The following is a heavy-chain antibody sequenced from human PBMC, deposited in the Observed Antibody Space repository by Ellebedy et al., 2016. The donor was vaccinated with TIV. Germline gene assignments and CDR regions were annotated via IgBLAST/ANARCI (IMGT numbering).Heavy chain of an antibody. CDR2: IYYSGST. Sequence: SETLSLTCTVSGGSISSYPYYWSWIRQPPGKGLEWIGYIYYSGSTNYNPSLKSRVTISVDTSKNQLSLKLSSVTAADTAIYYCARVSVGQQLEDWGQGTLVTVSS. J-gene: IGHJ4*02. CDR3: ARVSVGQQLED. V-gene: IGHV4-61*01. D-gene: IGHD6-13*01. CDR1: GGSISSYPYY.